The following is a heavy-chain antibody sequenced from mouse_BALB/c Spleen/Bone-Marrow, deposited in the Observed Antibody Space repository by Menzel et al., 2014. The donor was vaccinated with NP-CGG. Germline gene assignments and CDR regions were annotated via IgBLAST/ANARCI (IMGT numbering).Heavy chain of an antibody. D-gene: IGHD4-1*01. CDR2: IDPANGNT. J-gene: IGHJ4*01. CDR1: GFNIKDTY. V-gene: IGHV14-3*02. CDR3: ARWEYYAMDY. Sequence: VQLQQSGAELVKPGASVKLSCTASGFNIKDTYMHWVKQRPEQGLEWIGRIDPANGNTKYDPKFQGKATITADTSSNTASLQLSSLTSEDPAVYYCARWEYYAMDYWGQGTSVTVSS.